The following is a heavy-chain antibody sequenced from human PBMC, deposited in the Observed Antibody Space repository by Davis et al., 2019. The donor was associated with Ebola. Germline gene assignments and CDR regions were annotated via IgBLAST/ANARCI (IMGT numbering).Heavy chain of an antibody. J-gene: IGHJ4*02. CDR3: ANEIRPNDY. CDR2: ISISADRT. Sequence: GESLKISCAASGFSFSNRAMSWVRQAPGKGLQWVSSISISADRTYYADSVKGRFTISRDNFVDTLYLQMNSLRAEDTAVYYCANEIRPNDYWGQGTLVTVSS. CDR1: GFSFSNRA. V-gene: IGHV3-23*01.